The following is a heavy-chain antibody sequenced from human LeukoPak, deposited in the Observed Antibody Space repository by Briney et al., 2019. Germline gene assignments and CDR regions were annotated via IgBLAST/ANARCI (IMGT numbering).Heavy chain of an antibody. D-gene: IGHD4-23*01. Sequence: GGSLRLSCAASGFAFSNYVYVISWVRQAPGKGLEWVANIKQDGSEKYYVDSVKGRFTISRDNAKNSLYLQMNSLRVEDTALFYCARISYCGGTPHFDYWGQGTLVTVSS. V-gene: IGHV3-7*01. J-gene: IGHJ4*02. CDR1: GFAFSNYV. CDR3: ARISYCGGTPHFDY. CDR2: IKQDGSEK.